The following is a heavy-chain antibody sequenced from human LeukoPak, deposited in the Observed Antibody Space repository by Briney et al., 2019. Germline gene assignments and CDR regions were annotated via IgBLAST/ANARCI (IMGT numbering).Heavy chain of an antibody. CDR2: LYSGGNT. CDR1: GFTVSNND. J-gene: IGHJ5*02. V-gene: IGHV3-53*01. D-gene: IGHD1-26*01. CDR3: ARGFIVGAANWFDP. Sequence: GGSLRLSCAASGFTVSNNDMSWVRQAPGKGLEWVSVLYSGGNTYYTDSVKGRFAISRDYSRNTVYLQMNSLRAEDTAVYYCARGFIVGAANWFDPWGQGTLVTVSS.